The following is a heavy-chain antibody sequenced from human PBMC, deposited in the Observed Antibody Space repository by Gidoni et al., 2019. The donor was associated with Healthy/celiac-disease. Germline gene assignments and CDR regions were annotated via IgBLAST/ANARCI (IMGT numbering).Heavy chain of an antibody. CDR3: ARTNSGYGGGEYFDY. D-gene: IGHD5-12*01. CDR2: IRGSGGST. CDR1: GFTFSIYA. V-gene: IGHV3-23*04. Sequence: EVQLVESGGGLVQPGGSLRLSCAASGFTFSIYAMSWVRQAPGKGLEWVSAIRGSGGSTYLAESVKGRFTISRDNSKNTLYLQMNSLRAEDTAVYYCARTNSGYGGGEYFDYWGQGTLVTVSS. J-gene: IGHJ4*02.